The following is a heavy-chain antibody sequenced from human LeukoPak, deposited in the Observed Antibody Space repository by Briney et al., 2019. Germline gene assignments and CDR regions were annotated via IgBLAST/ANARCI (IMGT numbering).Heavy chain of an antibody. CDR3: AGRPASDDFWSGYYGSYYYFYYGMDV. J-gene: IGHJ6*02. CDR1: GGSISSYY. Sequence: SETLSLTCIVSGGSISSYYWSWIRQPAGKGLEWIGRIYTSGSTNYNPSLKSRVTMSVDTSKNQFSLKLSSVTAADTAVYYCAGRPASDDFWSGYYGSYYYFYYGMDVWGQGTTVTVSS. V-gene: IGHV4-4*07. CDR2: IYTSGST. D-gene: IGHD3-3*01.